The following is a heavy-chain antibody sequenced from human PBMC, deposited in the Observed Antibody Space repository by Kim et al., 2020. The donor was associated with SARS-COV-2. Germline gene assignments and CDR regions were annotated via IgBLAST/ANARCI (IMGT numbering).Heavy chain of an antibody. D-gene: IGHD3-10*01. CDR2: IYYSGST. CDR3: ARGARGIGFGELRGGWGP. Sequence: SETLSLTCTVSGGSISSGGYYWSWIRQHPGKGLEWIGYIYYSGSTYYNPSLKSRVTISVDTSKNQFSLKLSSVTAADTAVYYCARGARGIGFGELRGGWGPWGQGTVVTVSS. J-gene: IGHJ5*02. CDR1: GGSISSGGYY. V-gene: IGHV4-31*03.